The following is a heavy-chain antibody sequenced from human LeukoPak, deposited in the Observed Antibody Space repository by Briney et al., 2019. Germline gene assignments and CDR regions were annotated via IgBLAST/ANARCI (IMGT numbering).Heavy chain of an antibody. D-gene: IGHD3-9*01. CDR1: GGSFSGYY. CDR2: INHSGST. CDR3: ARDPYYDILTWEGGWYFDL. V-gene: IGHV4-34*01. Sequence: SETLSLTCAVYGGSFSGYYWSWIRQPPGKGLEWIGEINHSGSTNYNPSLKSRVTISVDTSKNQFSLKLSSVTAADTAVYYCARDPYYDILTWEGGWYFDLWGRGTLVTVSS. J-gene: IGHJ2*01.